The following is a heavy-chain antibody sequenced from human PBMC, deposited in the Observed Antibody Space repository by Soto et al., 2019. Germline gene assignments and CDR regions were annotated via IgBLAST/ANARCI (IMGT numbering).Heavy chain of an antibody. Sequence: QVQLVQSGAEVQKPGSSVKVSCKASGGTFSSYAISWVRQAPGQGLEWMGGIIPIFGTANYAQKFQGRVTITADESTSTAYMELSSLRSEDTAVYYCARDRAPYNWNDGASTPGAFDIWGQGTMVTVSS. CDR2: IIPIFGTA. J-gene: IGHJ3*02. V-gene: IGHV1-69*01. CDR3: ARDRAPYNWNDGASTPGAFDI. D-gene: IGHD1-1*01. CDR1: GGTFSSYA.